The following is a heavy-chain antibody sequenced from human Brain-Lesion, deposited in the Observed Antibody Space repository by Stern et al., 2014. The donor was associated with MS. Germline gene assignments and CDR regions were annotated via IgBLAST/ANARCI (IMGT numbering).Heavy chain of an antibody. J-gene: IGHJ4*02. V-gene: IGHV3-30*09. CDR3: ARGGRGVGLEY. Sequence: VQLVESGGGVVQPGRSLSLSCVASGFTFSTYAMPWVRQAPGTGLEWVAFVSYEGTQRNSTDSVKARFAISRDNSKNTLYLHMNSLRDEDTAVYFCARGGRGVGLEYWGQGALVTVSS. CDR2: VSYEGTQR. CDR1: GFTFSTYA. D-gene: IGHD3-10*01.